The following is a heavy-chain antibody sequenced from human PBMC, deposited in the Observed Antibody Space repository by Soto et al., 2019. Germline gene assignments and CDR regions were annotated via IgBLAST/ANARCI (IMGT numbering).Heavy chain of an antibody. V-gene: IGHV3-30-3*01. CDR2: ISYDGSNK. D-gene: IGHD2-15*01. CDR3: ARDIVVVVAATKSSFGRGPPNYGMDV. J-gene: IGHJ6*02. CDR1: GFTFSSYA. Sequence: GGSLRLSCAASGFTFSSYAMHWVRQAPGKGLEWVAVISYDGSNKYYADSVKGRFTISRDNSKNTLYLQMNSLRAGDTAVYYCARDIVVVVAATKSSFGRGPPNYGMDVWGQGTTVTVSS.